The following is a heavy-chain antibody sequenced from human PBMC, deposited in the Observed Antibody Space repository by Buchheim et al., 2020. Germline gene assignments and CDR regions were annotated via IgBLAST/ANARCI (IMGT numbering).Heavy chain of an antibody. J-gene: IGHJ4*02. CDR1: GFTFSTYA. CDR2: IGTSSGST. D-gene: IGHD6-13*01. Sequence: EVQLLESGGGLVQPGGSLRLSCAASGFTFSTYAMSWVRQAPGKGLEWVSAIGTSSGSTYYADSVQGRFTISRDNSKNTLYLQMNSLGAEDSAVYYCAKALAAAGKNSFDYWGQGT. CDR3: AKALAAAGKNSFDY. V-gene: IGHV3-23*01.